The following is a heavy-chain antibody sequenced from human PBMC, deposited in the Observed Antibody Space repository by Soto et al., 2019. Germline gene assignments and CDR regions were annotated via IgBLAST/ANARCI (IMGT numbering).Heavy chain of an antibody. D-gene: IGHD3-3*01. V-gene: IGHV3-23*01. J-gene: IGHJ4*02. Sequence: EVQLLESGGGLVQPGGSLRLSFAASGFTFSTYAMTWVRQAPGKGLGWVSSINNNGGTTNYADSVKGRFTISRDNSKNTLYLQMNSLRVEETAVYYCAPWRYGAYFDYWCQGSLVTVSS. CDR3: APWRYGAYFDY. CDR2: INNNGGTT. CDR1: GFTFSTYA.